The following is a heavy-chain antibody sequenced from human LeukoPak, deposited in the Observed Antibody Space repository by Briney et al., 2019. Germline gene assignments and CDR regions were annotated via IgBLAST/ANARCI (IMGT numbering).Heavy chain of an antibody. V-gene: IGHV3-23*01. CDR3: AKVGGSSPYFDY. D-gene: IGHD6-6*01. CDR1: GFTFSSYA. Sequence: PGGSLRLSCAASGFTFSSYAMSWVRQAPGKGLEWVSAISGSGGSTYYADSVKGRFTISRDNSKNTLYLQMNCLRAEDTAVYYCAKVGGSSPYFDYWGQGTLVTVSS. CDR2: ISGSGGST. J-gene: IGHJ4*02.